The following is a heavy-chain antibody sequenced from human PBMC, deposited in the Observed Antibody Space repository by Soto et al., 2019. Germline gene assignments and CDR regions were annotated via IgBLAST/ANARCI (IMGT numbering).Heavy chain of an antibody. CDR2: IRSKAYGGTT. Sequence: GGSLRLSCTASGFTFGDYAMSWFRQAPGKGLEWVGFIRSKAYGGTTEYAASVKGRFTISRDDSKSIAYLQMNSLKTEDTAVYYFTMDHAAPPYLLPYDCWGQGTLVTVSS. D-gene: IGHD1-26*01. V-gene: IGHV3-49*03. CDR1: GFTFGDYA. CDR3: TMDHAAPPYLLPYDC. J-gene: IGHJ4*02.